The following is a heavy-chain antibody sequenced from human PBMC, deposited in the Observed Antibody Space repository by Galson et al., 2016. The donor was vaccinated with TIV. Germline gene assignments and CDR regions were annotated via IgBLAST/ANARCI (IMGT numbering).Heavy chain of an antibody. D-gene: IGHD2-2*01. V-gene: IGHV3-7*01. CDR1: GFTFSTYW. CDR2: IKQDGSES. J-gene: IGHJ4*02. Sequence: SLRLSCAASGFTFSTYWMSWVRPAPGKELEWVGNIKQDGSESYYVDSVRSRFTISRDNAKNSVYLQMNSLRAEDTAVYYCVRKDQVADFCSTTSCSHDYWGQGTLVTVSS. CDR3: VRKDQVADFCSTTSCSHDY.